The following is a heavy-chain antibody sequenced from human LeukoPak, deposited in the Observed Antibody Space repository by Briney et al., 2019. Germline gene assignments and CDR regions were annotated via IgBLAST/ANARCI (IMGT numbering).Heavy chain of an antibody. CDR1: GFTFDDYA. V-gene: IGHV3-9*01. CDR2: ISGNSGSI. J-gene: IGHJ6*02. D-gene: IGHD6-19*01. CDR3: AGTGYSSGWYGNYYYYGMDV. Sequence: GGSLRLSCAASGFTFDDYAMHLVRLAPGKGLEWVSGISGNSGSIGYADSVKGRFTISRDNSKNTLYLQMNSLRAEDTAVYYCAGTGYSSGWYGNYYYYGMDVWGQGTTVTVSS.